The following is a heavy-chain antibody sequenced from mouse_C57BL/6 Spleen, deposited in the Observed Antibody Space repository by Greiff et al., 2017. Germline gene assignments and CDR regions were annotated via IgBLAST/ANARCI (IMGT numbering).Heavy chain of an antibody. J-gene: IGHJ1*03. CDR3: ARSGGYYYGSSYNWYFDV. CDR2: IHPNSGST. CDR1: GYTFTSYW. Sequence: QVQLQQPGAELVKPGASVKLSCKASGYTFTSYWMHWVKQRPGQGLEWIGMIHPNSGSTNYNEKFKSKATLTVDKSSSTAYMQLSSLTSEDSAVYYCARSGGYYYGSSYNWYFDVWGTGTTVTVSS. V-gene: IGHV1-64*01. D-gene: IGHD1-1*01.